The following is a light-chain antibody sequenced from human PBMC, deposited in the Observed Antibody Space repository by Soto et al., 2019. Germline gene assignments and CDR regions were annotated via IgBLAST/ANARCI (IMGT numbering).Light chain of an antibody. J-gene: IGKJ1*01. CDR3: QQYINWPRT. Sequence: EIVMTQSPATLSVSAGDRVTLSCRASLNIGSILAWFQQRPGQAPRLLIYDASTRATGIPARFSGSGSGTEFTLTITNLQSEDFAVYYCQQYINWPRTFGQGTKVEIK. CDR1: LNIGSI. V-gene: IGKV3-15*01. CDR2: DAS.